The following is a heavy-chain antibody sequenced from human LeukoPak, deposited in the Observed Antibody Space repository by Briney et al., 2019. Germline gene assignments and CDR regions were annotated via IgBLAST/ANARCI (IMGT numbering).Heavy chain of an antibody. Sequence: GGSLRLSCAASGFTFDDYGMSWVRQAPGKGLEWFSGINWNGGSTGYADSVKGRFTISRDNSKNTLYLQMNSLRAEDTAVYYCARDGSAGPDYWGQGTLVTVSS. CDR1: GFTFDDYG. CDR3: ARDGSAGPDY. V-gene: IGHV3-20*04. CDR2: INWNGGST. D-gene: IGHD2-15*01. J-gene: IGHJ4*02.